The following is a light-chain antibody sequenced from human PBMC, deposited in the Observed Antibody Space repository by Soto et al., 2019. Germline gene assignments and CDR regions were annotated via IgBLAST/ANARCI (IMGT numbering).Light chain of an antibody. V-gene: IGKV4-1*01. CDR2: WAS. CDR1: QSVLYSSNNKNY. Sequence: DNVMTQSPDSLALSLGERATFNCKSSQSVLYSSNNKNYLAWYQQKPGQPPKLLIYWASTRESGVPDRFSGSGSGTDFTLPISSLQAEDVAVYYCQQYYSTPFTFGPGTKVDIK. CDR3: QQYYSTPFT. J-gene: IGKJ3*01.